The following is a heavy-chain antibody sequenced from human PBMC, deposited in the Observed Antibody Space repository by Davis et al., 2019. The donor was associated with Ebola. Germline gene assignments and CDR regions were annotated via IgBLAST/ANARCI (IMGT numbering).Heavy chain of an antibody. CDR1: GGSISSSSYY. Sequence: SETLSLTCTVSGGSISSSSYYWSWIRQPPGKGLEWIGYIYYSGSTNYNPSLKSRVTISVDTSKNQFSLKLSSVTAADTAVYYCARDVSVWGQGTLVTVSS. V-gene: IGHV4-61*01. J-gene: IGHJ4*02. CDR2: IYYSGST. D-gene: IGHD5/OR15-5a*01. CDR3: ARDVSV.